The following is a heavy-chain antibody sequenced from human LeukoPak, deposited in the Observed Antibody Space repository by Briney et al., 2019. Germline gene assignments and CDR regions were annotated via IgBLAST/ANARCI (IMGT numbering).Heavy chain of an antibody. D-gene: IGHD2-15*01. V-gene: IGHV4-59*01. CDR2: IYYSGST. J-gene: IGHJ4*02. CDR1: GGSISSYY. Sequence: KPSETLSLTCTVSGGSISSYYWSWIRQPPGKGLEWIGYIYYSGSTNYNPSLKSRVTISVDTSKNQFSLKLSSVTAADTAVYYCARGDLYCSGGSCSDYWGRGTLVTVSS. CDR3: ARGDLYCSGGSCSDY.